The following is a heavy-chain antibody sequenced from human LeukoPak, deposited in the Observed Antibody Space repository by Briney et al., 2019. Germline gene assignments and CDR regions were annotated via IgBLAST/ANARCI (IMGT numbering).Heavy chain of an antibody. D-gene: IGHD3-16*02. CDR2: TNHSGST. Sequence: SETLSLTCAVYGGSFSDYYWNWIRQPPGKGLEWIGETNHSGSTSYKPSLKSRVTISVDTSKNQFSLKLSSVTAADTAVYYCARDDYVWGSYRYTYHWGQGTLVTVSS. J-gene: IGHJ5*02. V-gene: IGHV4-34*01. CDR3: ARDDYVWGSYRYTYH. CDR1: GGSFSDYY.